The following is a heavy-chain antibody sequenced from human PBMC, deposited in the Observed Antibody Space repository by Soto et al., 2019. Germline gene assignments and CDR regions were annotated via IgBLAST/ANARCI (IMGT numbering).Heavy chain of an antibody. CDR2: IYYSGST. CDR1: GGSISSYY. Sequence: SETLSLTCTVSGGSISSYYWSWIRQPPGRGLEWIGYIYYSGSTNYNPSLKSRVTISVDTSKNQFSLKLSSVTAADTAVYYCARDRIAAAGSNWFDPWGQGTLVTVSS. J-gene: IGHJ5*02. CDR3: ARDRIAAAGSNWFDP. V-gene: IGHV4-59*01. D-gene: IGHD6-13*01.